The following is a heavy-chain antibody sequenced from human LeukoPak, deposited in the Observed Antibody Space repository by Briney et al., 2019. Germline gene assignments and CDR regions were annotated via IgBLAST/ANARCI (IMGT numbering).Heavy chain of an antibody. V-gene: IGHV5-51*01. J-gene: IGHJ3*02. Sequence: GESLKISCKGSGYSFTSYWIGWVRQMPGKGLEWMGIIYPGDSDTRYSPSFQGQVTISADKSVNTAYLQWSSLRASDTAIYYCARRGGPPAAIPEAFDIWGQGTMVTVSS. CDR3: ARRGGPPAAIPEAFDI. D-gene: IGHD2-2*02. CDR2: IYPGDSDT. CDR1: GYSFTSYW.